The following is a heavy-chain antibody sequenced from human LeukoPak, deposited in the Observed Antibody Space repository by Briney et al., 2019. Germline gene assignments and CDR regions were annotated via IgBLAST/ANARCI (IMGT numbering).Heavy chain of an antibody. J-gene: IGHJ3*02. Sequence: SETLSLTCAVYGGSFSGYYWSWIRQPPGKGLEWIGEINHSGSTNYNPSLKSRVTISVDTPKNQFSLKLSSVTAADTAVYYCARRGYSYGRNDAFDIWGQGTMVTVSS. D-gene: IGHD5-18*01. CDR3: ARRGYSYGRNDAFDI. CDR1: GGSFSGYY. V-gene: IGHV4-34*01. CDR2: INHSGST.